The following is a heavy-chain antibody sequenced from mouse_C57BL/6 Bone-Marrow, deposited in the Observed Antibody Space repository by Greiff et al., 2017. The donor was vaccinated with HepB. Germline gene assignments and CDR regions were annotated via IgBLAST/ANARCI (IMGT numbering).Heavy chain of an antibody. Sequence: QVQLKQPGAELVKPGASVKMSCKASGYTFTSYWITWVKQRPGQGLEWIGDIYPGSGSTNYNEKFKSKATLTLDTSSSTAYMQLSSLTSEDSAVYYCARRDSNYTWFAYWGQGTLVTVSA. CDR1: GYTFTSYW. D-gene: IGHD2-5*01. CDR2: IYPGSGST. V-gene: IGHV1-55*01. CDR3: ARRDSNYTWFAY. J-gene: IGHJ3*01.